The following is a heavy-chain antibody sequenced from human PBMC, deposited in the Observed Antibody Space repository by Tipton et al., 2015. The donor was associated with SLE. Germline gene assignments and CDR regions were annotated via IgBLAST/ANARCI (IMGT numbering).Heavy chain of an antibody. Sequence: TLSLTCTVSGGSISSYYWSWIRQPPGKGLEWIGYIYYSGSTNYNPSLKSRVTISVDTSKNQFSLKLSSATAADTAVYYCASLGVVVAATQTVGMDVWGQGTTVTVSS. V-gene: IGHV4-59*01. CDR1: GGSISSYY. CDR3: ASLGVVVAATQTVGMDV. D-gene: IGHD2-15*01. CDR2: IYYSGST. J-gene: IGHJ6*02.